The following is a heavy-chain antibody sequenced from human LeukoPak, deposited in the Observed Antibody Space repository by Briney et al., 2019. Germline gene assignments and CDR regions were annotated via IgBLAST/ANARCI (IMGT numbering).Heavy chain of an antibody. CDR2: IYDSGST. D-gene: IGHD5-12*01. CDR3: ARDSLRYYYYGMDV. J-gene: IGHJ6*02. V-gene: IGHV4-39*07. Sequence: SETLSLTCTVSGGSIRSSYYYWGWIRQPPGKGLEWIGSIYDSGSTYYNPSLKSRVTISVDTSKNQFSLKLSSVTAADTAVYYCARDSLRYYYYGMDVWGQGTTVTVSS. CDR1: GGSIRSSYYY.